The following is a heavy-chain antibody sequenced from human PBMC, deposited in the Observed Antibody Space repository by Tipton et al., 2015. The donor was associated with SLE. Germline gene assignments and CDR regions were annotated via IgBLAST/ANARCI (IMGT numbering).Heavy chain of an antibody. CDR1: GDSISNGDDY. V-gene: IGHV4-31*03. Sequence: LRLSCTVSGDSISNGDDYWSWIRQPPGKGLEWIRNIYYGGGTYYNPSLESRVTISLDTSKNQFSLKLNSVTAADTAVYYCARSTDQNWFDPWGQGTLVTVAS. J-gene: IGHJ5*02. CDR2: IYYGGGT. D-gene: IGHD2-2*01. CDR3: ARSTDQNWFDP.